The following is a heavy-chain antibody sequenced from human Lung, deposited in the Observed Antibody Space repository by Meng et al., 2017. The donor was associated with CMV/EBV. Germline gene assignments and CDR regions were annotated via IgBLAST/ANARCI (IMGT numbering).Heavy chain of an antibody. CDR1: GFPFSSYA. V-gene: IGHV3-30-3*01. J-gene: IGHJ5*02. CDR2: ISYDGSNK. Sequence: QVEGVESGGGVVQPGRSLRLSCAASGFPFSSYAMHWVRQAPGKGLEWVAVISYDGSNKYYADSVKGRFTISRDNSKNTLYLQMNSLRAEDTAVYYCARDDSSSWGQGTLVTVSS. CDR3: ARDDSSS. D-gene: IGHD3-22*01.